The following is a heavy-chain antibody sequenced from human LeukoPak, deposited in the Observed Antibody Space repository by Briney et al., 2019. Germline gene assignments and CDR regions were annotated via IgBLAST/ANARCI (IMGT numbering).Heavy chain of an antibody. V-gene: IGHV3-7*01. D-gene: IGHD2-21*02. CDR1: GFTFGTYW. CDR3: ARDSGCRGGVCYSFYDC. J-gene: IGHJ4*02. CDR2: IKQDGSEK. Sequence: GGSLRLSCAASGFTFGTYWMTWVRQAPGKGLEWVANIKQDGSEKYDVDSVRGRFTISRDNAKNSLYLQMNSLRVEDTAVYFCARDSGCRGGVCYSFYDCWGQGSLVTVSS.